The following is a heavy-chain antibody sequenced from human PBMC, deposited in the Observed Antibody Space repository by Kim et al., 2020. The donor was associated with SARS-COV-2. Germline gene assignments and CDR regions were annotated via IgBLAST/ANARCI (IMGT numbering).Heavy chain of an antibody. CDR1: GGSISSTYYY. V-gene: IGHV4-39*01. CDR2: IYYRGST. D-gene: IGHD5-18*01. J-gene: IGHJ4*02. CDR3: ARHPDVGGYSYDYNYYFDY. Sequence: SETLSLTCTVSGGSISSTYYYWGWIRQTPGKGLEWIGSIYYRGSTYYNPSLESRVSISVDTSKNQFSLRLSSVTAADTAVYYCARHPDVGGYSYDYNYYFDYWGQGTLVTVSS.